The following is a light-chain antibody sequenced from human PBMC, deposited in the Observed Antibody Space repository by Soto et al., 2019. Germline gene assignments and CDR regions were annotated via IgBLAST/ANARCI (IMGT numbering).Light chain of an antibody. CDR1: QSISSY. CDR2: AAS. V-gene: IGKV1-39*01. J-gene: IGKJ2*01. CDR3: QQSYSHPRT. Sequence: DIQMTQSPSSLSTSVGDRVTITCRASQSISSYLNWYQQNPGKAPKLLIYAASSLQSGVPSRFSGSGYEGEFTLTISSLRPEDSATYYCQQSYSHPRTFGQGTKLEIK.